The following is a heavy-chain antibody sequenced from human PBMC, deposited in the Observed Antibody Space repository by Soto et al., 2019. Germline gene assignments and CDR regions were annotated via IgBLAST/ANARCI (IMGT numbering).Heavy chain of an antibody. CDR2: MNPNSGKT. V-gene: IGHV1-8*01. Sequence: QVQLVQSGAEVKKPGASVKDSCKSSGYSFISSDINWVRQATGQGLEWMGWMNPNSGKTVYAQKFQGRVTMTRNTSISTVYMELSSLRSEDTAVYYCARGSRFGVMDVWGQGTTVTVSS. D-gene: IGHD3-10*01. CDR3: ARGSRFGVMDV. J-gene: IGHJ6*02. CDR1: GYSFISSD.